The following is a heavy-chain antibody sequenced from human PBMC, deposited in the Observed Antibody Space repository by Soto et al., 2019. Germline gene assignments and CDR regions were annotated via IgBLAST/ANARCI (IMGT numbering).Heavy chain of an antibody. Sequence: GASVKVSCKASGGTFSSYAISWVRQAPEQGLEWMGGIIPIFGTANYAQKFQGRVTITADESTSTAYMELSSLRSEDTAVYYCARGQAVAAADAFDIWGQGTMVTVSS. V-gene: IGHV1-69*13. CDR2: IIPIFGTA. J-gene: IGHJ3*02. D-gene: IGHD6-19*01. CDR1: GGTFSSYA. CDR3: ARGQAVAAADAFDI.